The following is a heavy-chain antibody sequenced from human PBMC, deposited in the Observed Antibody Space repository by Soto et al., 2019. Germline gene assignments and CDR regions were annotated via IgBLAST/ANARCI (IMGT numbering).Heavy chain of an antibody. Sequence: PVKASSKAPGYGYTSYGRRWVRQEPGQGLEWMGWISAYNGNTNYAQKLQGRVTMTTDTSTSTAYMELRSLRSDDTAVYYCARDRGSIFGGVIHPETGFEPWGQGTLVTVSS. CDR3: ARDRGSIFGGVIHPETGFEP. CDR1: GYGYTSYG. D-gene: IGHD3-3*01. CDR2: ISAYNGNT. J-gene: IGHJ5*02. V-gene: IGHV1-18*01.